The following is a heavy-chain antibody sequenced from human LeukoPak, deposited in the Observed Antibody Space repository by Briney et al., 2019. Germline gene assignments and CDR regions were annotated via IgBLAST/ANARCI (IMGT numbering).Heavy chain of an antibody. CDR1: GFTFSSYG. CDR3: AKDRLGALLYFDY. Sequence: GGSLGLSCAASGFTFSSYGMSWVRQAPGKGLGWVSAISGSGGTTYYADSVKGRFTISRDNSMNTLYLQMNSLRAEDTAVYSCAKDRLGALLYFDYWGQGTLVTVSS. CDR2: ISGSGGTT. V-gene: IGHV3-23*01. J-gene: IGHJ4*02. D-gene: IGHD1-26*01.